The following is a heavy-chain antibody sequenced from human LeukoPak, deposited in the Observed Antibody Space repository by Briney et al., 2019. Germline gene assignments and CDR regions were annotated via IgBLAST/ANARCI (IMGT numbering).Heavy chain of an antibody. J-gene: IGHJ4*02. Sequence: GGSLRLSCAASGLTFSNYAMNWVRQVAGKGLEWVSLITGDGYSTYYADSVKGRFTVSRDNPKNTLFLQMNRLRVEDTAIYYCAHIYYLGPGSYGDYWGQGTLVTVTS. D-gene: IGHD3-10*01. CDR2: ITGDGYST. CDR1: GLTFSNYA. V-gene: IGHV3-23*01. CDR3: AHIYYLGPGSYGDY.